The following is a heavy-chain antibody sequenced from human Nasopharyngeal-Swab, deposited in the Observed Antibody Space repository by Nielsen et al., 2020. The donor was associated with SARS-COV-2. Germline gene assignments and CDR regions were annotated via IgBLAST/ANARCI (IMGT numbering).Heavy chain of an antibody. J-gene: IGHJ3*02. Sequence: GGSLRLSCKGSGYRFTSYWIGWVRQMPGKGLEWMGIIYPGDSDTRYSPSFQGQVTISADKSISTAYLQWSSLKASDTAMYYCARGRIYGGNSRNAFDIWGQGTMVTVSS. CDR3: ARGRIYGGNSRNAFDI. CDR1: GYRFTSYW. D-gene: IGHD4-23*01. CDR2: IYPGDSDT. V-gene: IGHV5-51*01.